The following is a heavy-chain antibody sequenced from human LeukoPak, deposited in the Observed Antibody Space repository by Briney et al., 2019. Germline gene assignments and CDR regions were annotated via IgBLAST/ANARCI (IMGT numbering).Heavy chain of an antibody. CDR3: ARTAIAAAGFDP. J-gene: IGHJ5*02. Sequence: SETLSLTCTVSGGSISSSSYYWGWIRQPPGKRLEWIGSIYYSGSTYYNPSLKSRVTISVDTSKNQFSLKLSSVTAADTAVYYCARTAIAAAGFDPWGQGTLFTVSS. CDR2: IYYSGST. V-gene: IGHV4-39*01. CDR1: GGSISSSSYY. D-gene: IGHD6-13*01.